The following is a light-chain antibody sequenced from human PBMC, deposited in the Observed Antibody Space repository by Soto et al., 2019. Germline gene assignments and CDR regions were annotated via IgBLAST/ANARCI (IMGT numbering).Light chain of an antibody. CDR1: QSVSIW. Sequence: DIQMTQSPSTLSASVGDRVTFTCRASQSVSIWLAWYQQKPGKAPKLLISGASTLESGVPSRFSGSGSGTEFTLPISSLQPDDFATYYCQQYKNYLTFGQGTKVEIK. J-gene: IGKJ1*01. CDR3: QQYKNYLT. V-gene: IGKV1-5*01. CDR2: GAS.